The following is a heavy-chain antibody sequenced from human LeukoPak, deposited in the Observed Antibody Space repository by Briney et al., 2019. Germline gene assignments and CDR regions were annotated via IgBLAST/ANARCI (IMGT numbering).Heavy chain of an antibody. CDR2: INRDGSST. V-gene: IGHV3-74*01. Sequence: PGGSLRLSCAASGFTFSNYWMHWVRQAPGKGLVWFSRINRDGSSTDYLDSVKGRFTISRDNARNTLYLQMNSLRAEDTAVYYCARVPYVFDLWGQGTVVTVSS. CDR3: ARVPYVFDL. CDR1: GFTFSNYW. J-gene: IGHJ3*01.